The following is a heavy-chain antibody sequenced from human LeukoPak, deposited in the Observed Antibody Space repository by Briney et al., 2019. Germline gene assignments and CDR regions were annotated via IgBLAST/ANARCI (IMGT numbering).Heavy chain of an antibody. D-gene: IGHD3-10*02. Sequence: SETLSLTCTVSGGSISSGGYYWSWIRQHPGKGLEWIGYIYYSGSTYYNPSLKSRVTISVDTSKNQFSLKLSSVTAADTAVYYCARARGSTVRGAFDIWGQGTMVTVSS. J-gene: IGHJ3*02. V-gene: IGHV4-31*03. CDR3: ARARGSTVRGAFDI. CDR2: IYYSGST. CDR1: GGSISSGGYY.